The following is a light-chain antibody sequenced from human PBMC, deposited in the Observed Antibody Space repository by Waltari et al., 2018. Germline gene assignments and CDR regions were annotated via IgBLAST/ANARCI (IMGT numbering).Light chain of an antibody. CDR1: QRISNF. CDR3: QQSYSSLYT. V-gene: IGKV1-39*01. CDR2: AAS. J-gene: IGKJ2*01. Sequence: DIQMTQSPSSLSASVGARVTITCRASQRISNFLNWYQQKPGKAPKLLIYAASSLQSGGPSRFSASGSGTDFTLTISSLQPEDFATYFCQQSYSSLYTFGQGTKLEI.